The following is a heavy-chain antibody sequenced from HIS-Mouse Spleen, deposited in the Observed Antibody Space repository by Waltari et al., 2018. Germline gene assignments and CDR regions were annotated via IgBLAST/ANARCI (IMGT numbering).Heavy chain of an antibody. CDR3: ARHNLNYWYFDL. Sequence: QLQLQESGPGLVKPSETLSLACTVSGGPIGSSSYYWGGTRQPPGKGLEWIGSIYYSGRTYYNPSLKSRVTISVDTSKNQFSLKLGSVTAADTAVYYCARHNLNYWYFDLWGRGTLVTVSS. V-gene: IGHV4-39*01. CDR1: GGPIGSSSYY. CDR2: IYYSGRT. J-gene: IGHJ2*01.